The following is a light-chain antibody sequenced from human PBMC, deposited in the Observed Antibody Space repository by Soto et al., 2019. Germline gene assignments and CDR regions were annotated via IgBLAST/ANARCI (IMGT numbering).Light chain of an antibody. CDR1: QSIGSSY. V-gene: IGKV3-20*01. J-gene: IGKJ4*01. CDR3: QQYGSSPLT. CDR2: GAS. Sequence: EIVLAQSPDTLSLSPGERATLSCRASQSIGSSYLAWYQQKPGQAPRLVIYGASSRATGIPDRFSGSGSGTDFTLTISRLEPEDFAVYYCQQYGSSPLTFGGGTKVDIK.